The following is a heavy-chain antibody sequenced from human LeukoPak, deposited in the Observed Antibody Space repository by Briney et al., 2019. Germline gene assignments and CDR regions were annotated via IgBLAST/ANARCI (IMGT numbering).Heavy chain of an antibody. V-gene: IGHV1-2*02. J-gene: IGHJ4*02. CDR3: ARVYSGYDPQIYFDY. Sequence: GASLTDSCMASGYTFTGYSMLWVSQAPGPHLECLGWINPNSAGPNYAQKIQGRVTMTRETSISTAYMELSRLRSDDTAVYYCARVYSGYDPQIYFDYWGQGTLVTVSS. CDR2: INPNSAGP. D-gene: IGHD5-12*01. CDR1: GYTFTGYS.